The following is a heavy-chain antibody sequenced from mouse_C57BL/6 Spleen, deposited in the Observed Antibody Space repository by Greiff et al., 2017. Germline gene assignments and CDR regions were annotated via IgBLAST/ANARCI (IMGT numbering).Heavy chain of an antibody. CDR2: IDPSDSYT. CDR1: GYTFTSYW. Sequence: QVQLQQPGAELVMPGASVKLSCKASGYTFTSYWMHWVKQRPGQGLEWIGEIDPSDSYTNYNQKFKGKSTLTVDKSSSTAYMQLSSLTSEDSAVYYCARLGSNYGSFAYGGQGTLVTVSA. D-gene: IGHD2-5*01. CDR3: ARLGSNYGSFAY. V-gene: IGHV1-69*01. J-gene: IGHJ3*01.